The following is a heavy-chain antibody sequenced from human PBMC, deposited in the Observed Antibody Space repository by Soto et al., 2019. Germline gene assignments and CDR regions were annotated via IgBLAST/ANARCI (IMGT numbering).Heavy chain of an antibody. D-gene: IGHD6-19*01. J-gene: IGHJ4*02. CDR2: IYYSGST. CDR1: GGSISSYY. Sequence: QVQLQESGPGLVKPSETLSLTCTVSGGSISSYYWSWIRQPPGKGLEWIGYIYYSGSTNYNPSLKSRGTISVDTSKNQFSLKLGSVTAADTAVYYCASTAHSSGWYSGGFDYWGQGTLVTVSS. CDR3: ASTAHSSGWYSGGFDY. V-gene: IGHV4-59*01.